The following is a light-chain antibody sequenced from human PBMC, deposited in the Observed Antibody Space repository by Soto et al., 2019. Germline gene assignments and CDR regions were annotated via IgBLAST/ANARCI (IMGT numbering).Light chain of an antibody. V-gene: IGLV7-46*01. CDR2: DTT. Sequence: QAVVTQEPSLTVSPGGTVTLTCGSSSGPVTSGHYPYWFQHKPGQAPRTLIYDTTKKHSWTPARFSGSLLGGKAALTLSGAQPEDEGDYYCFFSYSGRRPVFGGGTKLTVL. CDR1: SGPVTSGHY. J-gene: IGLJ3*02. CDR3: FFSYSGRRPV.